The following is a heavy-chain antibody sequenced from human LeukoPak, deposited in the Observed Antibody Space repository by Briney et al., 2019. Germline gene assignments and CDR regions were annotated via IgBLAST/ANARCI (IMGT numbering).Heavy chain of an antibody. V-gene: IGHV1-2*02. CDR3: ARDSMDFWSGYYSQYNWFDP. CDR1: GYTFTGYY. Sequence: ASVKVSCKASGYTFTGYYMHWVRQAPGQGLEWMGWINPNSGGTNYAQKFQGRVTMTRDTSISTAYMELSRLRSDDTAVYYCARDSMDFWSGYYSQYNWFDPWGQGTLVTVSS. D-gene: IGHD3-3*01. J-gene: IGHJ5*02. CDR2: INPNSGGT.